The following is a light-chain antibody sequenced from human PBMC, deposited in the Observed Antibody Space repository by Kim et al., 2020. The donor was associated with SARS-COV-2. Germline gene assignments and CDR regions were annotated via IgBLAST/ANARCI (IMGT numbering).Light chain of an antibody. CDR3: QGWDRSGDHWV. CDR2: YDS. V-gene: IGLV3-21*04. J-gene: IGLJ3*02. CDR1: NLGSRS. Sequence: SYELTQPPSVSVAPGKTARITCGGDNLGSRSVHWYQQKPGQAPVLVIYYDSDRPSGIPERFSASNSGNTATLTISRVEAGDEADYYCQGWDRSGDHWVFG.